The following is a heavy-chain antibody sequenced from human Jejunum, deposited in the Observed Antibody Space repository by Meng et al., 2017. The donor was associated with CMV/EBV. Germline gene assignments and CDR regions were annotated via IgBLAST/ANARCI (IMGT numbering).Heavy chain of an antibody. CDR3: TKDQGISGFTMDV. CDR1: GFTFSSYA. J-gene: IGHJ6*02. Sequence: ASGFTFSSYAMNWVRQAPGKGLEWLSHINRGDSVILYADSVQGRFTISRDIAKNSLYLQMNSLRVEDTAIYYCTKDQGISGFTMDVWGQGTTVTVSS. D-gene: IGHD3-3*01. CDR2: INRGDSVI. V-gene: IGHV3-48*03.